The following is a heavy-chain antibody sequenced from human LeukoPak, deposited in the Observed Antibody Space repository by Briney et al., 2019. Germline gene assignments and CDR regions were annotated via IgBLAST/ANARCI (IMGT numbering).Heavy chain of an antibody. CDR1: GFTFDEFG. J-gene: IGHJ4*02. V-gene: IGHV3-20*04. D-gene: IGHD6-13*01. Sequence: GGSLRLSCAASGFTFDEFGMSWVRHVPGKGLEWVSGINWNGGSTGNADSVKGRFTISRDNAKNSLYLQMNSLRAEETAFYFCARGAAGAGYFDYWGQGTLVTVSS. CDR3: ARGAAGAGYFDY. CDR2: INWNGGST.